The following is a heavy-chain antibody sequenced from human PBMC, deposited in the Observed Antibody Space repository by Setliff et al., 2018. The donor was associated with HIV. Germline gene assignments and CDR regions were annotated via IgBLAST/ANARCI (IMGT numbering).Heavy chain of an antibody. CDR3: AGDYAGSGRPFDY. Sequence: SETLSLTCTVSGDSVRSSRYYWCWIRQPAGMGLEWIGRFDSSGGTDYNPSLKSRVTISKDTSKNQLSLKLTSVTAADTAVYFCAGDYAGSGRPFDYWGQGTLVTVS. D-gene: IGHD6-19*01. J-gene: IGHJ4*02. CDR2: FDSSGGT. V-gene: IGHV4-61*02. CDR1: GDSVRSSRYY.